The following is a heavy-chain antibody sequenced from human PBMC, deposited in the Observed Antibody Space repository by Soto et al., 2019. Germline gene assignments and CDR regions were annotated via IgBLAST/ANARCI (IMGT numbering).Heavy chain of an antibody. CDR3: ASNGPVWEQLVTRHYFDY. Sequence: EVQLVESGGGLVKPGGSLRLSCAASGFTFSSYSMNWVRQAPGKGLEWVSSISSSSSYIYYADSVKGRFTISRDNAKNSLYLQMNSLRAEDTAVYYCASNGPVWEQLVTRHYFDYWGQGTLVTVSS. D-gene: IGHD6-13*01. CDR2: ISSSSSYI. V-gene: IGHV3-21*01. CDR1: GFTFSSYS. J-gene: IGHJ4*02.